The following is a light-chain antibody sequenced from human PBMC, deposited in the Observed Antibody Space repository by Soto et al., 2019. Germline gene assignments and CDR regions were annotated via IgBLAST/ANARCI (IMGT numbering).Light chain of an antibody. Sequence: QAVVTQPPSASGTPGQRVTISCSGSSSNIGSNTVNWYQQLPGTAPKLLMYANNKRPSGVPDRLSGAKSGASASLAISGLQSEDEADYDCAAWDDSLHGWVFGGGTQLTVL. J-gene: IGLJ3*02. CDR3: AAWDDSLHGWV. V-gene: IGLV1-44*01. CDR1: SSNIGSNT. CDR2: ANN.